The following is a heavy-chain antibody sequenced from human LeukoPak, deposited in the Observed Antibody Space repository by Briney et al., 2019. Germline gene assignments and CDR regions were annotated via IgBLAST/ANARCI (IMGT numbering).Heavy chain of an antibody. Sequence: ASVKVSCKASGYTFTGYYMHWVRQAPGQGLEWMGWINPNSGGTNYAQKFQGRVTMTRDTSISTAYMELSRLRSDDTAVYYCAREISPWFDVPPYYYDSSGPIDYWGQGTLVTVSS. D-gene: IGHD3-22*01. CDR2: INPNSGGT. CDR1: GYTFTGYY. V-gene: IGHV1-2*02. J-gene: IGHJ4*02. CDR3: AREISPWFDVPPYYYDSSGPIDY.